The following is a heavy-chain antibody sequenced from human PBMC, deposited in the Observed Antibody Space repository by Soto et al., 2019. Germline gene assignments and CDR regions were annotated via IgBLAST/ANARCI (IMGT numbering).Heavy chain of an antibody. J-gene: IGHJ4*02. CDR2: IWYDGRKK. CDR3: LKTATRR. V-gene: IGHV3-30*04. CDR1: GFTFSSYS. D-gene: IGHD5-18*01. Sequence: QVQLVESGGGVVQPGRSLTLSCAASGFTFSSYSMHWVRQAPGKGLEWVAVIWYDGRKKYYADSVKGRFTISRDNSKSRVYLKMNSVRTKDTAFYYFLKTATRRGGQGPLVPVSS.